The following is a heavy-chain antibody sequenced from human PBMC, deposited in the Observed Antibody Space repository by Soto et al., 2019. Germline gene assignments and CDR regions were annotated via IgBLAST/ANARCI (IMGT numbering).Heavy chain of an antibody. CDR2: IYHSGST. V-gene: IGHV4-30-2*01. J-gene: IGHJ4*02. CDR3: AREGMGTYSSSWPYFDY. Sequence: PSETLSLTCAVSGGSISSGGYSWSWIRQPPGKGLEWIGYIYHSGSTYYNPSLKSRVTISVDRSKNQFSLKLSPVTAADTAVYYCAREGMGTYSSSWPYFDYWGQGTLVTVSS. CDR1: GGSISSGGYS. D-gene: IGHD6-13*01.